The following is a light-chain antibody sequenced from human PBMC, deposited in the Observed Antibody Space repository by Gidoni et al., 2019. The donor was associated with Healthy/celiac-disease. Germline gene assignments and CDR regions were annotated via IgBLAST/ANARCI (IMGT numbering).Light chain of an antibody. Sequence: EIVLTQSPGPLSLSPGERATLSCRASQSVSSSYLAWYQQKPGQAPRLLIYGATSRATVIPDRFSGSGSGTDFTLTISRLEPEDFAVYYCQQYGSSPYTFGQGTKLEIK. CDR2: GAT. CDR1: QSVSSSY. J-gene: IGKJ2*01. V-gene: IGKV3-20*01. CDR3: QQYGSSPYT.